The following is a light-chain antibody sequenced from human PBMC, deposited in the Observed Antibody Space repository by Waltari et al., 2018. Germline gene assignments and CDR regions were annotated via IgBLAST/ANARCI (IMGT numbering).Light chain of an antibody. Sequence: SALTQPASVSGSLGQSITFSCTGTSSDVGGYNYVAWYQQHPGKAPKLMIHDVSNRPAGVSIGFAGSKSGNTASLTISGLQADDEADYYCISYSSATPGNVVIGGGTKLTVL. CDR1: SSDVGGYNY. V-gene: IGLV2-14*01. J-gene: IGLJ2*01. CDR2: DVS. CDR3: ISYSSATPGNVV.